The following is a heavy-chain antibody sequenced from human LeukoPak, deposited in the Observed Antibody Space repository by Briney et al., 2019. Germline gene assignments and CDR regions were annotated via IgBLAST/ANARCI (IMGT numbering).Heavy chain of an antibody. Sequence: ASVKVSCKASGYTFISFDINWVRQAPGQGFEWMGWMNPNSGHTGFAQKFQGRVTMTEDTSADTSYIELSSLRSEDTAVYYCATHTLFADVAYFDLWGRGTLVIVSS. CDR3: ATHTLFADVAYFDL. D-gene: IGHD2-2*02. CDR2: MNPNSGHT. CDR1: GYTFISFD. J-gene: IGHJ2*01. V-gene: IGHV1-8*01.